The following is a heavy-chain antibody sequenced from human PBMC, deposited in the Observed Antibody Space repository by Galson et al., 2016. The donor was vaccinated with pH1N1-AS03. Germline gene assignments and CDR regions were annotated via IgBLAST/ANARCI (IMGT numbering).Heavy chain of an antibody. J-gene: IGHJ4*02. D-gene: IGHD6-19*01. CDR1: GYSFISYA. Sequence: SVKVSCKASGYSFISYAIHWVRQAPGQRPEWMGWLNTGTGDTIYSQKFQDRVTITRETAASKAYMELSRLISEDTAVYYCAKVGIEISSGWYGRFDFWGQGTLVTVSS. CDR2: LNTGTGDT. V-gene: IGHV1-3*04. CDR3: AKVGIEISSGWYGRFDF.